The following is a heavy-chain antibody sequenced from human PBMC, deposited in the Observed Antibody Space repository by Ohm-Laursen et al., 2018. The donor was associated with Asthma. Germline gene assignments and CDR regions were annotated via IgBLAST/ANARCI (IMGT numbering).Heavy chain of an antibody. CDR1: GFTFSSYG. CDR2: ISYDGSNK. J-gene: IGHJ4*02. Sequence: RSLRLSCAASGFTFSSYGMHWVRQAPGKGLEWVAVISYDGSNKYYADSVKGRFTISRDNSKKTLYLQMDSLRAEDTTVYYCAKLWQQPMYYFDYWGQGTLVTVSS. V-gene: IGHV3-30*18. CDR3: AKLWQQPMYYFDY. D-gene: IGHD6-13*01.